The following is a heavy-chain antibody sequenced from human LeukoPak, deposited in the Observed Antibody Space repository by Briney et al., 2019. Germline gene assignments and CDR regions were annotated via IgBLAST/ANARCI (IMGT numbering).Heavy chain of an antibody. CDR3: ARHKDYGSGDFDY. V-gene: IGHV3-48*04. D-gene: IGHD3-10*01. CDR2: ISSSGSPV. J-gene: IGHJ4*02. Sequence: GGSLRLSCAASGFTFSSYGMHWVRQAPGKGLEWVSYISSSGSPVFYADSVKGRFTISRDNAKNSLYLQMNSLRAEDTALYYCARHKDYGSGDFDYWGQGTLVTVSS. CDR1: GFTFSSYG.